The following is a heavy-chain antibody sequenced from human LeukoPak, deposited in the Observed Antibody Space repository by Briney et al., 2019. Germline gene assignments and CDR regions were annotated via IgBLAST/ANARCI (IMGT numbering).Heavy chain of an antibody. CDR2: ISSSGSTI. Sequence: PGGSLRLSCAASGFTFTRFAMYWVRQAPGKGLEWVSYISSSGSTIYYADSVKGRFTISRDNAKNSLYLQMNSLRAEDTAVYYCARDGYSSSSFDYWGQGTLVTVSS. CDR3: ARDGYSSSSFDY. CDR1: GFTFTRFA. J-gene: IGHJ4*02. D-gene: IGHD6-13*01. V-gene: IGHV3-48*03.